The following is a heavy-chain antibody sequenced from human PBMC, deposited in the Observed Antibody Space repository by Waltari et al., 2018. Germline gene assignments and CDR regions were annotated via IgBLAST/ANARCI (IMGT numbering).Heavy chain of an antibody. J-gene: IGHJ4*02. D-gene: IGHD1-26*01. CDR2: VNRSGKT. CDR1: GHSMSSNDL. CDR3: ARDRGRGLYLDT. Sequence: QLQLEQSGPGLVKPSESLSLTCAVSGHSMSSNDLWNWVRQSPGKGLEWIGQVNRSGKTNYNPSLASRVTVSIDTSKNQFSLTMPSPTAADTAIYYCARDRGRGLYLDTWGQGTLVTVSP. V-gene: IGHV4-4*02.